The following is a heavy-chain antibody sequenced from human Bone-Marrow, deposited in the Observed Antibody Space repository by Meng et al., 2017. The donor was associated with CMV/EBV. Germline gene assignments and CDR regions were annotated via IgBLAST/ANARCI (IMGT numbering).Heavy chain of an antibody. D-gene: IGHD3-22*01. Sequence: ASVKVSCKASGYTFTGYYMHWVRQAPGQGLEWMGWINPNSGGTNYAQKFQGRVTMTRDTSISTAYMELSRLRSDDTAVYYCARDLPGYYDSSGYSKAFDYWGQGTLVPVSS. J-gene: IGHJ4*02. CDR1: GYTFTGYY. V-gene: IGHV1-2*02. CDR2: INPNSGGT. CDR3: ARDLPGYYDSSGYSKAFDY.